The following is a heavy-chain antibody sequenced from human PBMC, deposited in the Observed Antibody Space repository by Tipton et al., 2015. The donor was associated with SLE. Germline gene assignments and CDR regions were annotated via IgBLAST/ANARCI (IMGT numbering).Heavy chain of an antibody. CDR1: SGSISSSGYS. Sequence: TLSLTCAVSSGSISSSGYSWSWIRQPPGKGLEWIGYIYHSGSTYYNPSLKSRVTISVGTSKNQFSLKLSSVTAADTAVYYCARDRPTVFNWYFDLWGRGTLVTVSS. CDR3: ARDRPTVFNWYFDL. J-gene: IGHJ2*01. CDR2: IYHSGST. V-gene: IGHV4-30-2*05. D-gene: IGHD4-17*01.